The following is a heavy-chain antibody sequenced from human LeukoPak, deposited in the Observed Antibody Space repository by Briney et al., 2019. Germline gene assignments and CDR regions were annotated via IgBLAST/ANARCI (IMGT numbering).Heavy chain of an antibody. V-gene: IGHV4-59*01. J-gene: IGHJ3*02. CDR3: ARGGYDYDTKGGAFDI. D-gene: IGHD3-22*01. Sequence: SETLSLTCTVSGGSISSYYWSWIRQPPGKGLEWIGYIYYSGSTNYNPSLKSRVTISVDTSKNQFSLKLSSVTAADTAVYYCARGGYDYDTKGGAFDIWGQGTMVTVSS. CDR2: IYYSGST. CDR1: GGSISSYY.